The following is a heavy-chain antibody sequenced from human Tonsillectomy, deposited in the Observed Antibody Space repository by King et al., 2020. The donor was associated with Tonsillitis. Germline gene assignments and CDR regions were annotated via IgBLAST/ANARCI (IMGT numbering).Heavy chain of an antibody. CDR3: ARDDLDVDTYGSHWFDP. D-gene: IGHD3-10*01. CDR2: ISRSGTT. CDR1: GFAFSRFG. J-gene: IGHJ5*02. V-gene: IGHV3-48*04. Sequence: VQLVESGGALVQPGGSLRPSCAASGFAFSRFGLNWVRQAPGKGLEWVSYISRSGTTYYADSVKGRFTISRDNAKNSLYLQMNSLRADDTAVYYCARDDLDVDTYGSHWFDPWGQGSLVTASS.